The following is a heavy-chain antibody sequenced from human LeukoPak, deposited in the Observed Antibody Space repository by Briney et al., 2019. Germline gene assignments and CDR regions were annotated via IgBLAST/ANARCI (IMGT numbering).Heavy chain of an antibody. Sequence: PGGSLRLSCAASGFTFSSYAMSWVRQAPGKGLEWVSAISGSGGSTYYADSVKGRFTISRDNSKNTLYLQMNSLRAEDTAVYYCAKDFPILSTTQNYYYYTDVWGKGTTVTVSS. CDR2: ISGSGGST. CDR1: GFTFSSYA. V-gene: IGHV3-23*01. CDR3: AKDFPILSTTQNYYYYTDV. D-gene: IGHD1-14*01. J-gene: IGHJ6*03.